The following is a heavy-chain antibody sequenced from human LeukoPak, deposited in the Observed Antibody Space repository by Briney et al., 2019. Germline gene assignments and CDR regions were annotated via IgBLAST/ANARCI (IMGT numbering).Heavy chain of an antibody. J-gene: IGHJ4*02. CDR1: VGSFSGYY. Sequence: SETLSLTCAVCVGSFSGYYWTWLRQPPGKGLEWIGEINHSGSTNYNPSLKSRVTISVDTSKNQFSLKLSSVTAADTAVYFCARAEGYYDSSGYRGGSASVSYWGQGTLVTVSS. D-gene: IGHD3-22*01. CDR3: ARAEGYYDSSGYRGGSASVSY. CDR2: INHSGST. V-gene: IGHV4-34*01.